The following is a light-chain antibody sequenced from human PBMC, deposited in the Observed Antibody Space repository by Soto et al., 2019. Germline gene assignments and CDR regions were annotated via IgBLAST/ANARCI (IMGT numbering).Light chain of an antibody. V-gene: IGKV3-11*01. J-gene: IGKJ4*01. CDR3: QQRSNWPPT. CDR2: DAS. Sequence: EIVLTQSPATLSLSPGERATLSCRASQSVSSYLAWYQQKPGQAPRLLIYDASNRATGIPARFSGSKSGTDFTLTISSLETEDFAVYYCQQRSNWPPTFGGGTKVEIK. CDR1: QSVSSY.